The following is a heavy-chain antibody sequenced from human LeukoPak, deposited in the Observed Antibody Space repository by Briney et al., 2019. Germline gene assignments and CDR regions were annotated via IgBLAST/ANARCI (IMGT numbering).Heavy chain of an antibody. CDR1: GFTFSSYG. CDR3: AKDTPLCYFDY. CDR2: IRTDGSII. J-gene: IGHJ4*02. V-gene: IGHV3-30*02. D-gene: IGHD3-16*01. Sequence: GALRLSFAGSGFTFSSYGMQWIRQAPGKGLEWVAFIRTDGSIISKAASVKGRFTISRDNSKNTLYLQMNSLRADDTAVYYCAKDTPLCYFDYWGQGTLVTVSS.